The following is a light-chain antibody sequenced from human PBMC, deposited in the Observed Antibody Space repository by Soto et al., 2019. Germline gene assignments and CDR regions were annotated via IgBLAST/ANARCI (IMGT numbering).Light chain of an antibody. J-gene: IGKJ2*01. CDR3: DQYNSSHIST. V-gene: IGKV3-15*01. CDR2: CAS. CDR1: QSGSSN. Sequence: EIVMTQSPATLSVSPGEIATLSCRASQSGSSNVAWYQQKTGQAPRLLIYCASTRAPGIPARFSGSGSETEFTLTIISLQSEDFGVYYCDQYNSSHISTFGQGT.